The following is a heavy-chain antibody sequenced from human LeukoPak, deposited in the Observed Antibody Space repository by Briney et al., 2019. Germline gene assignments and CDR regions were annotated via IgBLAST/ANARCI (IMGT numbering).Heavy chain of an antibody. J-gene: IGHJ4*02. CDR1: GFTFSSYS. D-gene: IGHD5-12*01. V-gene: IGHV3-21*01. Sequence: GGSLRLSCAASGFTFSSYSMNWVRQAPGKGLEWVSSISSSSSYIYYADSVKGRFTISRDNAKNSLYLQMNSLRAEDTAVYYCARAMVATNWYFDYWGQGTLVTVSS. CDR3: ARAMVATNWYFDY. CDR2: ISSSSSYI.